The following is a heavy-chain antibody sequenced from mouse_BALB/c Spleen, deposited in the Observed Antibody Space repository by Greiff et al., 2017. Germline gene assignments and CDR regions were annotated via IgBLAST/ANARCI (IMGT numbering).Heavy chain of an antibody. D-gene: IGHD1-1*01. CDR3: ARNGLYYYGSRDYFDY. J-gene: IGHJ2*01. Sequence: QVQLKESGPGLVQPSQSLSITCTVSGFSLTSYGVHWVRQSPGKGLEWLGVIWSGGSTDYNAAFISRLSISKDNSKSQVFFKMNSLQANDTAIYYCARNGLYYYGSRDYFDYWGQGTTLTVSS. CDR2: IWSGGST. V-gene: IGHV2-2*02. CDR1: GFSLTSYG.